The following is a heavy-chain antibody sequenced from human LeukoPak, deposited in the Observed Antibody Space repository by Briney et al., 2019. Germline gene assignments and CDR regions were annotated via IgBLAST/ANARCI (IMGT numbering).Heavy chain of an antibody. J-gene: IGHJ5*02. Sequence: GGSLRLSCAASGFTFTTSWMSWVRQAPGKGLEWVANINQVGSGKYYVDSVKGRFTISRDNPKNSLYLQMNSLRADDTAVYYCAGVMTGHSNWFDPWGQGTLVTVSS. D-gene: IGHD2-8*01. V-gene: IGHV3-7*05. CDR1: GFTFTTSW. CDR2: INQVGSGK. CDR3: AGVMTGHSNWFDP.